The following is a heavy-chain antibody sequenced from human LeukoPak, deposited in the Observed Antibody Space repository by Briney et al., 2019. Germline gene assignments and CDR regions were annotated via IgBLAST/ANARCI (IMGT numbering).Heavy chain of an antibody. V-gene: IGHV3-9*01. D-gene: IGHD6-19*01. CDR3: AKVRGTYSSGYFFDY. Sequence: GRSLRLSCAASGFTFDNYAMHWVRQAPGKGLEWLSIISWNSGYIGYADSVKGRFTISRDNAKKSLDLQMNSLRAEDTAFYYCAKVRGTYSSGYFFDYWGQGTLVTASS. J-gene: IGHJ4*02. CDR1: GFTFDNYA. CDR2: ISWNSGYI.